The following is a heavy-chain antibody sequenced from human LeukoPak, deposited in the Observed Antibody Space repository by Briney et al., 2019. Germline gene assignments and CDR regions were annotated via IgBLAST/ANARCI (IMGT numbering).Heavy chain of an antibody. CDR3: ARVPCTSASCLNWFDP. CDR1: GYTFTSYG. Sequence: ASVKVSCKASGYTFTSYGISWVRQASGQGLEWMGWISAYNGNTNYAQKLQGRVTMTTDTSTSTAYMELRSLRSDDTAVYYCARVPCTSASCLNWFDPWGRGTLVTVSS. J-gene: IGHJ5*02. D-gene: IGHD2-2*01. CDR2: ISAYNGNT. V-gene: IGHV1-18*01.